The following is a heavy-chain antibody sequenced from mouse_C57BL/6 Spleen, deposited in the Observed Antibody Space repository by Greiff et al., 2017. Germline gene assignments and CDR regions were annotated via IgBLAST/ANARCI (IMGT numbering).Heavy chain of an antibody. CDR3: VTVVVDC. Sequence: EVQLQQSGAELVRPGASVKLSCTASGFNIKDDYMHWVKQRPEQGLEWIGWIDPANGDTEYASKFQGKATITADTSSHTAYLQLSSLTSEDTAVYYCVTVVVDCWGQGTTLTVSS. V-gene: IGHV14-4*01. CDR1: GFNIKDDY. J-gene: IGHJ2*01. CDR2: IDPANGDT. D-gene: IGHD1-1*01.